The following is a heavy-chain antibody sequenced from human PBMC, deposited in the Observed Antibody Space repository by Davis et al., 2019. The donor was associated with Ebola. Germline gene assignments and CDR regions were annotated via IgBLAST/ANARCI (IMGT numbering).Heavy chain of an antibody. J-gene: IGHJ4*02. Sequence: GESLKISCVASGFTFSSDLRHVVRQGPGKGLLLVSRIRSDGSSISYADSVKGRFTISRDNAKNTLYLQMNSLRAEDTAVYHCERGDYFDYWGQGSLVTVSS. CDR1: GFTFSSDL. CDR3: ERGDYFDY. V-gene: IGHV3-74*01. CDR2: IRSDGSSI.